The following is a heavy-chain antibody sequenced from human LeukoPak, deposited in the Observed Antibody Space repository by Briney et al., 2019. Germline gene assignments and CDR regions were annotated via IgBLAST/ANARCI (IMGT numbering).Heavy chain of an antibody. V-gene: IGHV3-33*01. CDR3: ARAVLGYSWVYDY. CDR2: IWYDGSNK. J-gene: IGHJ4*02. Sequence: GGSLRLSCAASGFTFSSYGMHWVRQAPGKGLEWVAVIWYDGSNKYYADSVKGRFTIPRDNAKKSLYLQMNSLRDEDTAVYYCARAVLGYSWVYDYWGQGTLVTVSS. CDR1: GFTFSSYG. D-gene: IGHD5-18*01.